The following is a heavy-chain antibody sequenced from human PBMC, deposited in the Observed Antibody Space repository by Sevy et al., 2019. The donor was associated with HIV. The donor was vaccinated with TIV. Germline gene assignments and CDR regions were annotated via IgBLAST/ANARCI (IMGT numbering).Heavy chain of an antibody. Sequence: SETLSLTCAVSGVSFSDYYLAWIRQAPGKGLEWIGEVSQSGSAKYNPSLRSRVIMSLDTSKNQVSLKLTSVTAADTAIYYCARGPLFSPEYCSGGTCPTIDFWSQGTLVTVSS. CDR2: VSQSGSA. V-gene: IGHV4-34*01. CDR3: ARGPLFSPEYCSGGTCPTIDF. D-gene: IGHD2-15*01. CDR1: GVSFSDYY. J-gene: IGHJ4*01.